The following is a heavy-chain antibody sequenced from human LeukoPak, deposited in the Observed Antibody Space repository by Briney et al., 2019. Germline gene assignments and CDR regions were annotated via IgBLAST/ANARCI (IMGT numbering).Heavy chain of an antibody. D-gene: IGHD1-26*01. CDR3: ARGILVGASFHWFDP. J-gene: IGHJ5*02. CDR2: IYYSGST. Sequence: KASETLSLTCTVSGGSISSGDYYWSWIRQPPGKGLEWIGYIYYSGSTYYNPSLKSRVTISVDTSKNQFSLKLSSVTAADTAVYYCARGILVGASFHWFDPWGQGTLVTVSS. CDR1: GGSISSGDYY. V-gene: IGHV4-30-4*08.